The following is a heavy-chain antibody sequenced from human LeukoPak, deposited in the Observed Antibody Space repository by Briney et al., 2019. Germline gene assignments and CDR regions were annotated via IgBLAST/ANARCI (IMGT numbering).Heavy chain of an antibody. V-gene: IGHV3-48*04. CDR2: ISTSSTTI. Sequence: GGSLRLSCAASGFTFSSHSMNWVRKAPGRGREGVSYISTSSTTIYYADSVKGRFTISRDNAKNTLYLQMNSLRAEDTAVYYCTRDWRNLGYDYWGQGTLVTVSS. CDR3: TRDWRNLGYDY. D-gene: IGHD5-12*01. J-gene: IGHJ4*02. CDR1: GFTFSSHS.